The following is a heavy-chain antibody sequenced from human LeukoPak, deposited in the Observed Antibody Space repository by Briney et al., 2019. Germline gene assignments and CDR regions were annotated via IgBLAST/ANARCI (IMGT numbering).Heavy chain of an antibody. CDR3: AREEPIAAAVGGAFDI. CDR2: INDNGDGT. CDR1: GFTFSSYA. J-gene: IGHJ3*02. D-gene: IGHD6-13*01. Sequence: GGSLRLSCAASGFTFSSYAMSWVRQAPGKGLKWVSTINDNGDGTYYADSVKGRFTISRDNSYNTVSLQMNSLRAEDTAVYYCAREEPIAAAVGGAFDIWGQGTMVTVSS. V-gene: IGHV3-23*01.